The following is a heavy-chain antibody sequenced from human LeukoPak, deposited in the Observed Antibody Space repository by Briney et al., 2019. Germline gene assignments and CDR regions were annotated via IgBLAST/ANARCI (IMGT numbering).Heavy chain of an antibody. J-gene: IGHJ4*02. CDR3: ARHILTGYYAIDY. CDR2: IIPILGIA. Sequence: RASVKVSCKASGGTFSSYAISWVRQAPGQGPEWMGRIIPILGIANYAQKFQGRVTITADKSTSTAYIELSSLRSEDTAVYYCARHILTGYYAIDYWGQGTLVTVSS. D-gene: IGHD3-9*01. CDR1: GGTFSSYA. V-gene: IGHV1-69*04.